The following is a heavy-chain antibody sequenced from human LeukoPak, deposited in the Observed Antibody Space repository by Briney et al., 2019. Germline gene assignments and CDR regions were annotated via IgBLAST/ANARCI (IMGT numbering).Heavy chain of an antibody. V-gene: IGHV4-61*02. Sequence: SETLSLTCTVSGGSISSNSYYWSWIRQPAGKGLEWIGRIYTSGSTNYNPSLKSRVTISVDTSKNQFSLKLSSVTAADTAVYYCARDRTYCGGDCYWAYFDLWGRGTLVTVSS. CDR3: ARDRTYCGGDCYWAYFDL. CDR1: GGSISSNSYY. J-gene: IGHJ2*01. CDR2: IYTSGST. D-gene: IGHD2-21*01.